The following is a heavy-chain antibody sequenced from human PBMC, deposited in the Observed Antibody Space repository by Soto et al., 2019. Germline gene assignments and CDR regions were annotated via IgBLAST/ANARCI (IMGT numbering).Heavy chain of an antibody. V-gene: IGHV1-18*01. CDR2: ISGYNASK. Sequence: QVQLVQSGAEVKKPGASVKVSCKASGYTFTSYGISWVRQAPGQGLEWMGWISGYNASKKYAQKLQGRFTRTTDTSTSTAYRALRSLRSDDTAVYYCARDPEIFDSWGQGPLVTVSS. CDR3: ARDPEIFDS. CDR1: GYTFTSYG. J-gene: IGHJ4*02.